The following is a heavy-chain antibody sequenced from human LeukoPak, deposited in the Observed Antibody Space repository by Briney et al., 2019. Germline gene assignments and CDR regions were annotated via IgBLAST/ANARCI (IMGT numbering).Heavy chain of an antibody. D-gene: IGHD2-8*01. CDR1: GFTFSSYS. CDR3: ARDGITKGAYYFDY. V-gene: IGHV3-21*01. CDR2: ISSSSSYI. J-gene: IGHJ4*02. Sequence: GGSLRLSCAASGFTFSSYSMNWVRQAPGKGLEWVSSISSSSSYIYYADSVKGRFTISRDNAKNSLYLQMNSLRAEDTAVYYCARDGITKGAYYFDYWGQGTLVTVSS.